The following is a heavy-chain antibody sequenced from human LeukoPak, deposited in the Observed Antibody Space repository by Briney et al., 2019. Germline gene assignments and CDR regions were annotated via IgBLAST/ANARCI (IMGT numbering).Heavy chain of an antibody. CDR1: GFTVSSNY. CDR2: IYSGGST. Sequence: PGGSLRLSCAASGFTVSSNYMSWVRQAPGKGLEWVSVIYSGGSTYYADSVKGRFTISRDNSKNTPYLQMNSLRAEDTAVYYCATELRFYTVQHWGQGTLVTVSS. J-gene: IGHJ1*01. V-gene: IGHV3-66*01. CDR3: ATELRFYTVQH. D-gene: IGHD1-7*01.